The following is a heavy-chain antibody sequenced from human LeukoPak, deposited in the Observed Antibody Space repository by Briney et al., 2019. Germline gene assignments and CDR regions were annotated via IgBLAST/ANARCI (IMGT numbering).Heavy chain of an antibody. CDR2: ISSNGGST. Sequence: GGSLRLSCAASGFTFSSYAMHWVRQAPGKGLEYVSAISSNGGSTYYANSVKGRFTISRDNSKNTLYLQMGSLRAEDMAVYYCARDGGYCSGGSCYPSYYYYYYMDVWGKGTTVTVSS. D-gene: IGHD2-15*01. J-gene: IGHJ6*03. CDR1: GFTFSSYA. V-gene: IGHV3-64*01. CDR3: ARDGGYCSGGSCYPSYYYYYYMDV.